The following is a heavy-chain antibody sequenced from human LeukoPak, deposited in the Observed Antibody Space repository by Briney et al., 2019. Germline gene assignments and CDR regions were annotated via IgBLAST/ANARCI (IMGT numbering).Heavy chain of an antibody. CDR3: AKDKAQQLAFDY. V-gene: IGHV3-9*01. CDR2: ITWNSGNI. D-gene: IGHD4-11*01. Sequence: PGGSLRLSCVASGFTFADYAMHWVRQAPGKGLEWVSSITWNSGNIGYSDSVKGRFTISRDNAKNSLYLQMNSLRAEDTALYYCAKDKAQQLAFDYWGQGTLVTVSS. J-gene: IGHJ4*02. CDR1: GFTFADYA.